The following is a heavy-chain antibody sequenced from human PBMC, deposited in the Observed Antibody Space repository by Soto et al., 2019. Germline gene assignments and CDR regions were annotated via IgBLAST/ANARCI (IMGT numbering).Heavy chain of an antibody. Sequence: EASVKVSCKASGYTFTSYGISWVRQAPGQGLEWMGWISAYNGNTNYAQKLQGRVTMTTDTSTSTAYMELRSLRSDDTAVYYCARDLSDDDYYYYGMDVWGQGTTVTVSS. J-gene: IGHJ6*02. CDR3: ARDLSDDDYYYYGMDV. CDR2: ISAYNGNT. D-gene: IGHD2-21*01. CDR1: GYTFTSYG. V-gene: IGHV1-18*01.